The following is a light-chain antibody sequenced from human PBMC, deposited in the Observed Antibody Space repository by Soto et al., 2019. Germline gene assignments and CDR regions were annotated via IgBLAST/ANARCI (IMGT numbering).Light chain of an antibody. Sequence: QSVLTQPPSVSGAPGQRVTISCTGSSSNIGAGYDVHWYQQLPGTAPKLLIFDNSNRPSGVPDRISCSRSGTSASLAITGLQAEDEADDYCQSYDSSLSGSVVFGGGTKLTVL. CDR3: QSYDSSLSGSVV. CDR1: SSNIGAGYD. J-gene: IGLJ2*01. V-gene: IGLV1-40*01. CDR2: DNS.